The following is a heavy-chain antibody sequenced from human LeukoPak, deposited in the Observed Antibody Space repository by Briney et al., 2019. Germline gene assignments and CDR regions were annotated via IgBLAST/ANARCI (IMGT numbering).Heavy chain of an antibody. CDR2: IYITEGT. CDR1: GGSISSYY. V-gene: IGHV4-4*07. J-gene: IGHJ4*02. D-gene: IGHD3-10*01. CDR3: ARSRVRGALADF. Sequence: SETLSLTCTVSGGSISSYYWSWIRQPAGKGLEWIGRIYITEGTNYNPSLKSRVTMSVDTSKNQFSLKVNSVTAADTAVYYCARSRVRGALADFWGQGTLVTVSS.